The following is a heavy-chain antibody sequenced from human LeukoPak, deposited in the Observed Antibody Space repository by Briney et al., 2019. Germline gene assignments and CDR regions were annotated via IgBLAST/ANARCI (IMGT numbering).Heavy chain of an antibody. J-gene: IGHJ4*02. V-gene: IGHV3-15*01. Sequence: GGSLTETFAVSEFPFISAWMGWVRQAPGKGLEWVGRIKSKADGGTTDYAAPVKGRFTISRDDSNNTLYLQMNSLKTEDTAVYYCTTVGIFCGGDCGCSFDYWGQGPLIPVSS. D-gene: IGHD2-21*02. CDR2: IKSKADGGTT. CDR1: EFPFISAW. CDR3: TTVGIFCGGDCGCSFDY.